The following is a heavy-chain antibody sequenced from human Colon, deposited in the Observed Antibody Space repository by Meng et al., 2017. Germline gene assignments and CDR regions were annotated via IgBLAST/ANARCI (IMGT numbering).Heavy chain of an antibody. V-gene: IGHV4-61*01. Sequence: QGQLQESGPGLVRPSETLSLTCTVSGGSVSSGSYYWSWIRQPPGKGLEWIGYIYYSGSTNYNPSLKSRVTISVDTSKNQFSLKLSSVTAADTAVYYCARGASDYDFDYWGQGTLVTVFS. CDR2: IYYSGST. CDR3: ARGASDYDFDY. J-gene: IGHJ4*02. CDR1: GGSVSSGSYY. D-gene: IGHD3-22*01.